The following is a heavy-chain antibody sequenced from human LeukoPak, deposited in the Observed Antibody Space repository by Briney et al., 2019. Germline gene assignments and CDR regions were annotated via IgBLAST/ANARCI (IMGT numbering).Heavy chain of an antibody. CDR3: ARDYAYCSGGSCSYVPVWFDP. CDR1: GFTFSSYS. D-gene: IGHD2-15*01. CDR2: ISSSSSYI. V-gene: IGHV3-21*01. Sequence: PGGSLRLSCAASGFTFSSYSMNWVRQAPGKGLEWVSSISSSSSYIYYADSVKGRFTISRDNAKNSLYLQMNSLRAEDTAVYYCARDYAYCSGGSCSYVPVWFDPWGQGTLVTVSS. J-gene: IGHJ5*02.